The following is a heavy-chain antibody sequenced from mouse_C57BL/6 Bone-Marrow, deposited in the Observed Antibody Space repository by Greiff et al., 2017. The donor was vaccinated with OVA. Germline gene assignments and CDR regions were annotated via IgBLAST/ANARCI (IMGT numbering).Heavy chain of an antibody. D-gene: IGHD1-3*01. CDR1: GFTFSDYG. V-gene: IGHV5-15*01. Sequence: EVKLVESGGGLVQPGGSLKLSCAASGFTFSDYGMAWVRQAPRKGPEWVAFISNLAYSIYYADTVTGRFTISRENAKNTLYLEMSSLRSEDTAMYYCARQNKGDAMDYWGQGTSVTVSS. CDR3: ARQNKGDAMDY. J-gene: IGHJ4*01. CDR2: ISNLAYSI.